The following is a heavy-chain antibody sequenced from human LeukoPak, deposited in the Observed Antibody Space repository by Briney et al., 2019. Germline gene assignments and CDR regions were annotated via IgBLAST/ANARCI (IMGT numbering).Heavy chain of an antibody. CDR1: GGSISSSSYY. CDR3: ARSPVWFGELVFDY. D-gene: IGHD3-10*01. J-gene: IGHJ4*02. V-gene: IGHV4-39*01. Sequence: SETLSLTCTVSGGSISSSSYYWGWIRQPPGKGLEWIGSIYYSGSTYYNPSLKSRVTISVDTSKNQFSLKLSSVTAADTAVYYCARSPVWFGELVFDYWGQGTLVTVSS. CDR2: IYYSGST.